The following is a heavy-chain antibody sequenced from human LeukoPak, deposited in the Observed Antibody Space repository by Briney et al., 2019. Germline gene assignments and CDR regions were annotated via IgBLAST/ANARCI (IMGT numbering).Heavy chain of an antibody. D-gene: IGHD1-26*01. CDR2: ISYDGSNK. J-gene: IGHJ3*02. V-gene: IGHV3-30-3*01. Sequence: GGSLRLSCAASEFTFSNYAMLWVRQAPGKGLEWGAAISYDGSNKYYADSVKGRFTISRDNSKNTLYLQMNSLRAEDTAVYHCARDLGGATLDAFDIWGQGTMVTVSS. CDR3: ARDLGGATLDAFDI. CDR1: EFTFSNYA.